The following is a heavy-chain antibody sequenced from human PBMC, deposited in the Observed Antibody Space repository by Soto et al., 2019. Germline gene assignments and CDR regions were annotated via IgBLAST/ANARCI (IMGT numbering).Heavy chain of an antibody. CDR3: AKGRRVFVVVITPVDY. CDR2: ISYDGSNK. V-gene: IGHV3-30*18. D-gene: IGHD3-22*01. CDR1: GFTFSSYG. Sequence: PGGSLRLSCAASGFTFSSYGIHWVRQAPGKGLEWVAVISYDGSNKYYADSVKGRFTISRDNSKNTLYLQMNSLRAEDTAVYYCAKGRRVFVVVITPVDYWGQGTLVTVSS. J-gene: IGHJ4*02.